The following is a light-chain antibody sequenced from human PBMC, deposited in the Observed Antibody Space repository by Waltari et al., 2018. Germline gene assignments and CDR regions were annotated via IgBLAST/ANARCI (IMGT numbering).Light chain of an antibody. Sequence: QSALTQPASVSGSPGQSITISCTGTSSDVGSYNLVSWYQQHPGKAPKLMIYEGSKRPSGVSNRFSGSKSGNTASLTIPGLQAEDEADYYCCSYAGGSTYVFGTGTKVTVL. CDR1: SSDVGSYNL. CDR3: CSYAGGSTYV. CDR2: EGS. V-gene: IGLV2-23*01. J-gene: IGLJ1*01.